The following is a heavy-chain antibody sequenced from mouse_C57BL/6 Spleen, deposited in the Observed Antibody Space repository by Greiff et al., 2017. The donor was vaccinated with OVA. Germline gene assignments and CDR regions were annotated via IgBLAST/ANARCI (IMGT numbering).Heavy chain of an antibody. V-gene: IGHV1-82*01. CDR3: ARGEVLWAFAY. D-gene: IGHD6-2*01. Sequence: VKLMESGPELVKPGASVKISCKASGYAFSSSWMNWVKQRPGKGLEWIGRIYPGDGDTNYNGKFKGKATLTADKSSSTAYMQLSSLTSEDSAVYFCARGEVLWAFAYWGQGTLVTVSA. CDR2: IYPGDGDT. CDR1: GYAFSSSW. J-gene: IGHJ3*01.